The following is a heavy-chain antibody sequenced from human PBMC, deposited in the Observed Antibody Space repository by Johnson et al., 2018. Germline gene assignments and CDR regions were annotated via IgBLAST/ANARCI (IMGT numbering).Heavy chain of an antibody. V-gene: IGHV3-74*02. CDR3: APYSSMSAFSVDV. Sequence: EVQLVESGGGLVKPGGSMRLSCEASGFTFRNYWMHWVSQAPGKGLVWVSWINTDGSNSISADSVKGRFTISRDKAKNTLLLQRDSLRAGDAAGYYCAPYSSMSAFSVDVWGKGTTVTVSS. D-gene: IGHD6-19*01. J-gene: IGHJ6*04. CDR1: GFTFRNYW. CDR2: INTDGSNS.